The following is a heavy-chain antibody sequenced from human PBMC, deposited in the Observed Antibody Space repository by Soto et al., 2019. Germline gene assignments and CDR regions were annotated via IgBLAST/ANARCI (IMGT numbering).Heavy chain of an antibody. CDR1: GFTFSSYG. CDR3: ARDKAVAARPYYYYYNGMDV. CDR2: IWYDGSNK. Sequence: QVQLVESGGGVVQPGRSLRLSCAASGFTFSSYGMHWVRQAPGKGLEWVAVIWYDGSNKYYADSVKGRFTISRDNSKNTLYLQMNSLRAENTAVYYCARDKAVAARPYYYYYNGMDVWGQGTTVTASS. D-gene: IGHD6-6*01. V-gene: IGHV3-33*01. J-gene: IGHJ6*02.